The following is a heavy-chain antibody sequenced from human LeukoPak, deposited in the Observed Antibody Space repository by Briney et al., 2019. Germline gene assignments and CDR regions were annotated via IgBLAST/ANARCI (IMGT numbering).Heavy chain of an antibody. V-gene: IGHV3-23*01. D-gene: IGHD6-13*01. J-gene: IGHJ4*02. CDR3: AKVGYRAAAEYYFDY. Sequence: GGSLRLSCAASGFTFSSYAMSWVRQAPGKVLEWVSAISGSGGSTYYADSVKGRFTISRDNSKNTLYLQMNSLRAEDTAVYYCAKVGYRAAAEYYFDYWGQGTLVTVSS. CDR2: ISGSGGST. CDR1: GFTFSSYA.